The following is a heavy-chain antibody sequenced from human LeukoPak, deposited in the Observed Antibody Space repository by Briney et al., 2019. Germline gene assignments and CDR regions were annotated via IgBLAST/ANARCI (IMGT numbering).Heavy chain of an antibody. J-gene: IGHJ4*02. CDR3: ARENGVFGDYVDY. CDR1: GYTFTGYY. D-gene: IGHD4-17*01. Sequence: ASVKVSCKASGYTFTGYYMHWVRQAPGQGLEWMGWINPNSGGTNYAQRFQGRVTMTRDTSISTAYMELSRLRSDDTAVYYCARENGVFGDYVDYWGQGTLVTVSS. CDR2: INPNSGGT. V-gene: IGHV1-2*02.